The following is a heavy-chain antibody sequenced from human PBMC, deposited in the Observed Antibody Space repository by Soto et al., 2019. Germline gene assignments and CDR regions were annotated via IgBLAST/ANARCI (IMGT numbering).Heavy chain of an antibody. Sequence: GGSLRLSCAASGFTFSSYAMSWVRQAPGKGLEWVSAISGSGGSTYYADSVKGRFTISRDNSKNTLYLQMNSLRAEDTAVYYCASSRFLEWSPPHWGQGTLVTVSS. J-gene: IGHJ4*02. V-gene: IGHV3-23*01. D-gene: IGHD3-3*01. CDR2: ISGSGGST. CDR3: ASSRFLEWSPPH. CDR1: GFTFSSYA.